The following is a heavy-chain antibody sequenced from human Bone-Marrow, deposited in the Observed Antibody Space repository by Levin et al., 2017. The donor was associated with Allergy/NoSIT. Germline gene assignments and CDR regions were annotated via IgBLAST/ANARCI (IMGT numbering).Heavy chain of an antibody. Sequence: LSLTCAASGFTFSSYWIHWVRQAPGKGLVWVSRISPDGTDTAYADSVKGRFTLSRDNARGTLYLQMDSLRAEDTAVYYCARGYVSGWSNWFGPWGQGTLVTVSS. J-gene: IGHJ5*02. D-gene: IGHD3-10*01. CDR2: ISPDGTDT. CDR1: GFTFSSYW. CDR3: ARGYVSGWSNWFGP. V-gene: IGHV3-74*01.